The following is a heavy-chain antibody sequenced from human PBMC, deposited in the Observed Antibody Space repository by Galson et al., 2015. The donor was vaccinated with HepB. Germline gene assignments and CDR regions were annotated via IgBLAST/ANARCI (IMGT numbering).Heavy chain of an antibody. CDR1: GFTFSDYF. CDR2: ISSSGTYT. D-gene: IGHD6-19*01. J-gene: IGHJ4*02. CDR3: ARRSGWLSDS. Sequence: SLRLSCAASGFTFSDYFMSWIRQAPGKGLEWVSYISSSGTYTTYADSVKGRFTISRDNAKNSLDLRMHGLRADDTAVYYCARRSGWLSDSWGQGTLVTVSS. V-gene: IGHV3-11*06.